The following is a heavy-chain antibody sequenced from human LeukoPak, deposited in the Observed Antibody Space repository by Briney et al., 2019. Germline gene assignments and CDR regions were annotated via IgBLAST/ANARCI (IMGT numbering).Heavy chain of an antibody. Sequence: GGSLRLYCAASGFTLSSYSMNWVRQAPGKGLEWISFIDSSSTTIFYAESVRGRFTISRDNAKNSLFLQMNSLRVEDTAVYYCARRVPNPVITDYFDFWGQGTLVTVSS. V-gene: IGHV3-48*04. CDR1: GFTLSSYS. CDR3: ARRVPNPVITDYFDF. J-gene: IGHJ4*02. CDR2: IDSSSTTI. D-gene: IGHD3-16*01.